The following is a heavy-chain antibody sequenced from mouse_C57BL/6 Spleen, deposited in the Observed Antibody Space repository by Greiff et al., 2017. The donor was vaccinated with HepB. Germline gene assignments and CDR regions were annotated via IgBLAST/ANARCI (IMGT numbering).Heavy chain of an antibody. D-gene: IGHD1-1*01. CDR2: IDPSDSYT. Sequence: VQRVESGAELVMPGASVKLSCKASGYTFTSYWMHWVKQRPGQGLEWIGEIDPSDSYTNYNQKFKGKSTLTVDKSSSTAYMQLSSLTSDDSAVYYCARGDYGSRNYCDYWGQGTTLTVSS. V-gene: IGHV1-69*01. CDR1: GYTFTSYW. CDR3: ARGDYGSRNYCDY. J-gene: IGHJ2*01.